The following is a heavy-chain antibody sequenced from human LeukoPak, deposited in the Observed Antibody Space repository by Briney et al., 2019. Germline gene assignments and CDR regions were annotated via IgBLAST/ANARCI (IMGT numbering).Heavy chain of an antibody. CDR1: GFTLRDIY. CDR2: IYSGAGS. J-gene: IGHJ4*02. Sequence: GSLRLSFAGSGFTLRDIYMTWVRQAPGKGLDWVSVIYSGAGSYYADSVKGRFTISRDNSKNTVYLQMNSLRDEDTAIYYCAKGENGALDYWGRGTLVTVSS. D-gene: IGHD2-8*01. CDR3: AKGENGALDY. V-gene: IGHV3-53*01.